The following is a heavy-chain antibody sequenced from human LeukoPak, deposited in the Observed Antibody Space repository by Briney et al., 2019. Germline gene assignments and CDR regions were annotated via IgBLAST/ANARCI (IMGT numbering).Heavy chain of an antibody. V-gene: IGHV3-23*01. CDR3: ARSGLSRFGF. CDR1: GFTFSSYG. D-gene: IGHD2/OR15-2a*01. CDR2: FSGSGGST. Sequence: GGSLRLSCAASGFTFSSYGMHWVRQAPGKGLEWVSAFSGSGGSTYYANSVKGRFTISRDNSKNTLYLQMNSLRAEDTAVYYCARSGLSRFGFWDQGTLVTVSS. J-gene: IGHJ4*02.